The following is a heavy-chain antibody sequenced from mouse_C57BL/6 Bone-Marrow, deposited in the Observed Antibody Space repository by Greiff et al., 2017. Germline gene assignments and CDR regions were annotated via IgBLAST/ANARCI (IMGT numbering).Heavy chain of an antibody. CDR1: GYTFTSYW. Sequence: QVQLQQPGAELVKPGASVKLSCKASGYTFTSYWMHWVKQRPGQGLEWIGMIHPNSGSTNYNEKFKSKATLTVDTSSSTAYMQLSSLTSEDSAVYYCARGALRSTMSTTYFDYWGQGTTLTVSS. D-gene: IGHD2-4*01. V-gene: IGHV1-64*01. CDR2: IHPNSGST. CDR3: ARGALRSTMSTTYFDY. J-gene: IGHJ2*01.